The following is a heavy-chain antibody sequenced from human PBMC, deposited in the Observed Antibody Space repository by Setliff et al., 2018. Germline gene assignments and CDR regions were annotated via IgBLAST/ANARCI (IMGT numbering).Heavy chain of an antibody. CDR1: GGTFSSYA. D-gene: IGHD2-2*02. CDR3: ARDSRGLVPAAIEGSYYYYGMDF. V-gene: IGHV1-69*13. CDR2: IIPIFGTA. J-gene: IGHJ6*02. Sequence: SVKVSCKASGGTFSSYAISWVRQAPGQGLEWMGGIIPIFGTANYAQKFQGRVTITADESTSTAYMELSSLRSEDTAVYYCARDSRGLVPAAIEGSYYYYGMDFWGQGTTVTVSS.